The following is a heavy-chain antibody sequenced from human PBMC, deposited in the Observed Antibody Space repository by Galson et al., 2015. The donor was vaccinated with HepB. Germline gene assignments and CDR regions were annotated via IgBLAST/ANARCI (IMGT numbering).Heavy chain of an antibody. Sequence: SLRLSCAASGFTFSSYAMSWVRQAPGKGLEWVSVISSGGENTYYADSVKGRFTISRDNSKNTLSLQMNSLRAEYTAVYYCAKGSGWEYSISSGPTYGGQGTLVGVSS. J-gene: IGHJ4*02. D-gene: IGHD6-6*01. CDR1: GFTFSSYA. CDR2: ISSGGENT. V-gene: IGHV3-23*01. CDR3: AKGSGWEYSISSGPTY.